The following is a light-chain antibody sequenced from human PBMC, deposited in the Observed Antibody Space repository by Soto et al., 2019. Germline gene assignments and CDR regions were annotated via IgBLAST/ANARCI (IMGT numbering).Light chain of an antibody. CDR1: QSVSSN. V-gene: IGKV3-15*01. CDR3: QQYNNWPRRT. CDR2: GAS. J-gene: IGKJ1*01. Sequence: EIVMTQSPATLSVSPGERATLSCRASQSVSSNLAWYQQKPGQAPRLLIYGASARATGIPARFSGSGSGTEFTLTISSLLSEDFAVYYCQQYNNWPRRTFGQGTKVDIK.